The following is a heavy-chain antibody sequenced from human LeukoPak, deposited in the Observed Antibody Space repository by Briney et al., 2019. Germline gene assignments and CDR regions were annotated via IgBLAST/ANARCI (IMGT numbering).Heavy chain of an antibody. D-gene: IGHD3-22*01. V-gene: IGHV1-2*02. Sequence: ASVKVSCKASGYTFTGYYMHWVRQAPGQGLEWMGWINPNSGGTNYAQRFQGRVTMTRDTSISTAYMELSRLRSDDTAVYYCARHFAIYYYDSSGQFDYWGQGTLVTVSS. CDR3: ARHFAIYYYDSSGQFDY. CDR2: INPNSGGT. CDR1: GYTFTGYY. J-gene: IGHJ4*02.